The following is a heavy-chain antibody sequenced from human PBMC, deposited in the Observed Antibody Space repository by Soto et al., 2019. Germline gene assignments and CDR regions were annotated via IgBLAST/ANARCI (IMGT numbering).Heavy chain of an antibody. CDR1: GFTFSNHA. D-gene: IGHD4-17*01. CDR3: AKGNYNYGDALDI. V-gene: IGHV3-23*01. J-gene: IGHJ3*02. Sequence: EVQLLESGGGLVQPGGSLRLSCAASGFTFSNHAMSWVRQAPRKGLEWVSAISGSGGSIFYADSVKGQFTISRDNSKNTLFLQMNSLRAEYTAVYFCAKGNYNYGDALDIWGPGTMVTVSS. CDR2: ISGSGGSI.